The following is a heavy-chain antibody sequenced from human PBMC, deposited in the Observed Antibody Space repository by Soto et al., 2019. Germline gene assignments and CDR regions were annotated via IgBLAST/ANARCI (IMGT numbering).Heavy chain of an antibody. J-gene: IGHJ4*01. CDR2: INHSGST. Sequence: QVQLQQWGAGLLKPSETLSLTCAVYGGSFSGYYWSWIRQPPGKGLEWIGEINHSGSTNYNPSLKSRVTISVDTSKNQFSLMLRSVIASDTAVYYCARAGHIVVVTAILGRYYFDYWVHGTLVTVSS. CDR1: GGSFSGYY. D-gene: IGHD2-21*02. V-gene: IGHV4-34*01. CDR3: ARAGHIVVVTAILGRYYFDY.